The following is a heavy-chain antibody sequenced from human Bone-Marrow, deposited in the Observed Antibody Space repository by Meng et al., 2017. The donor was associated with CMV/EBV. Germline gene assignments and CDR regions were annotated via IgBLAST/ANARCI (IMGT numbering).Heavy chain of an antibody. J-gene: IGHJ4*02. Sequence: GESLKISCAASGFTFSSYAMSWVRQAPGKGLEWVSYISSSGSTIYYADSVKGRFTISRDNAKNSLYLQMNSLRAEDTAVYYCARDPHFGALDHWGQGTLVTVSS. CDR2: ISSSGSTI. D-gene: IGHD3-10*01. CDR3: ARDPHFGALDH. V-gene: IGHV3-48*04. CDR1: GFTFSSYA.